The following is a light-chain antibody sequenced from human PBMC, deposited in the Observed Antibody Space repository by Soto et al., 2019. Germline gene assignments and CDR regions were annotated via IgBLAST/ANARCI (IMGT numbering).Light chain of an antibody. J-gene: IGKJ1*01. Sequence: EIVLTQSPATLSLSPGERATLSCASSQSVSSSYLAWYQQKPGLAPRLLIYDASSRATGIPDRFSGSGSGTDFTLTISRLEPEDFAVYYCQQYGSSPRTFGQGTKVDIK. V-gene: IGKV3D-20*01. CDR1: QSVSSSY. CDR2: DAS. CDR3: QQYGSSPRT.